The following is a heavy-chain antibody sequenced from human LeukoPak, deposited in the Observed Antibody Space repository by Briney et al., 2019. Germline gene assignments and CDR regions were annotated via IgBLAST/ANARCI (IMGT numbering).Heavy chain of an antibody. CDR2: IRYDGSNK. Sequence: GGSLRLSCAASGFTFSSYGMHWVRQAPGKGLEWVAFIRYDGSNKYYADSVKGRFTISRDNSKNTLYLQMNSLRAEDTAVYYCAKDAPRGEDIVVVPAAMVYYYYMDVWGKGTTVTVSS. D-gene: IGHD2-2*01. CDR3: AKDAPRGEDIVVVPAAMVYYYYMDV. V-gene: IGHV3-30*02. CDR1: GFTFSSYG. J-gene: IGHJ6*03.